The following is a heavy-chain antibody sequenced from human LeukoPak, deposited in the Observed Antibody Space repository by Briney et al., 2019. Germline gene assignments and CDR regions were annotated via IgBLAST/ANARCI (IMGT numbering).Heavy chain of an antibody. CDR1: GGSISSGGYS. V-gene: IGHV4-30-2*01. D-gene: IGHD4-23*01. CDR2: IYHSGST. Sequence: PSQTLSLTCAVSGGSISSGGYSWRWIRQPPGKGLEWIGYIYHSGSTYYNPSLKSRVTISVDRSKNQFSLKLSSVTAADTAVYYCARWFPNARHFDYWGQGTLVTVSS. CDR3: ARWFPNARHFDY. J-gene: IGHJ4*02.